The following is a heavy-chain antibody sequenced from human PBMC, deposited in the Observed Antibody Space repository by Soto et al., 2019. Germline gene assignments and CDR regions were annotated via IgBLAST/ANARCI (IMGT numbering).Heavy chain of an antibody. CDR1: GYPFTTYH. CDR3: ARPEGYGSGSYYFDS. Sequence: ASVKVSCKASGYPFTTYHLHWVRQAPGQGLEWMGIVYVTGTGTRSAQKFQGRLTMTRDRSTSTVYMELSSLRSEDTAVYYCARPEGYGSGSYYFDSWGQGTLVTV. D-gene: IGHD3-10*01. J-gene: IGHJ4*02. V-gene: IGHV1-46*01. CDR2: VYVTGTGT.